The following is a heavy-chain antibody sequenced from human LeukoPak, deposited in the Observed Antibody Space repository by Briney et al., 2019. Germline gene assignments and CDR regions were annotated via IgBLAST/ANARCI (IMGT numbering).Heavy chain of an antibody. CDR3: AAVSGHYTLLDA. CDR2: VEPDDGQR. CDR1: GYTLNDIS. V-gene: IGHV1-24*01. Sequence: ASVKVSCKISGYTLNDISVHWVRQPPGKGLEWMGGVEPDDGQRVYAQRFQRRVTMTEDTSTNTAYMELSRLRSEDTAVYFCAAVSGHYTLLDAWGQGALVTVST. D-gene: IGHD4-11*01. J-gene: IGHJ5*02.